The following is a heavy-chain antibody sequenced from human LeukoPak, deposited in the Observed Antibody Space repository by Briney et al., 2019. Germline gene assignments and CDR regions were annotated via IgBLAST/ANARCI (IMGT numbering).Heavy chain of an antibody. CDR1: GFTFNDYA. D-gene: IGHD6-13*01. J-gene: IGHJ4*02. Sequence: GGSLRLSCAASGFTFNDYAINWVRQAPGKGLEWVSVISGGTGGSTYYADSVKGWFTISRDNSKNTLYLQMNSLRAEDTAVYYCAKRGSSSWTQFDYWGQGTLVTVSS. CDR2: ISGGTGGST. CDR3: AKRGSSSWTQFDY. V-gene: IGHV3-23*01.